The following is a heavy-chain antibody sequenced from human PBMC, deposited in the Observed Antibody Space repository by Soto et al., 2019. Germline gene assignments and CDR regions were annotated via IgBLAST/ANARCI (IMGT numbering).Heavy chain of an antibody. CDR3: ARVNPVGDFWSGYLPTYYYYYMDV. CDR1: GYTFTSYG. V-gene: IGHV1-18*01. J-gene: IGHJ6*03. Sequence: ASVKVSCKASGYTFTSYGISWVRQAPGQGLEWMGWISAYNGNTNYAQKLQGRVTLTTDTSTSTAYIELSSLRSDDTAVYYCARVNPVGDFWSGYLPTYYYYYMDVWGKGTTVTVSS. D-gene: IGHD3-3*01. CDR2: ISAYNGNT.